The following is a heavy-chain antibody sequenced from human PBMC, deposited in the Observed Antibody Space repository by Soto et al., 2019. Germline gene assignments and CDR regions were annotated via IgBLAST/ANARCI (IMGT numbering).Heavy chain of an antibody. CDR2: IYYSGST. Sequence: TSETLSLTCTVSGGSISSYYWSWIRQPPGKGLEWIGYIYYSGSTNYNPSLKSRFTISVDTSKNQFSLKLSSVTAADTAVYYCARTKRAPYFDYWGQGTLVTVSS. V-gene: IGHV4-59*01. J-gene: IGHJ4*02. CDR3: ARTKRAPYFDY. CDR1: GGSISSYY.